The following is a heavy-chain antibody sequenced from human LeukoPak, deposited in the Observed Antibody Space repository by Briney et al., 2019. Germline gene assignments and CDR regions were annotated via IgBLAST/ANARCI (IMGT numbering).Heavy chain of an antibody. CDR1: GFTFSSYA. CDR2: ISSTGTSI. V-gene: IGHV3-48*04. D-gene: IGHD2-2*01. J-gene: IGHJ4*02. CDR3: AKMPDFDY. Sequence: GGSLRLSCAASGFTFSSYAMIWVRQAPGRGLEWVSYISSTGTSIYYADSVKGRFTISRDNAKNSLYLQMNSLRSEDTAVYYCAKMPDFDYWGQGTLVTVSS.